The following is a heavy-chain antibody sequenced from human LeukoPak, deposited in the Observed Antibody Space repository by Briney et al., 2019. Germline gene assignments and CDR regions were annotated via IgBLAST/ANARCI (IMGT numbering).Heavy chain of an antibody. D-gene: IGHD6-19*01. CDR3: ANGHSSGPTTPFDY. Sequence: GGSLRLSCAASGFTFSSYGMHWVRQAPGKGLEWVAVISYDGGNKYYADSVKGRFTISRDNSKNTLYLQMNSLRAEDTAVYYCANGHSSGPTTPFDYWGQGTLVTVSS. CDR1: GFTFSSYG. CDR2: ISYDGGNK. J-gene: IGHJ4*02. V-gene: IGHV3-30*18.